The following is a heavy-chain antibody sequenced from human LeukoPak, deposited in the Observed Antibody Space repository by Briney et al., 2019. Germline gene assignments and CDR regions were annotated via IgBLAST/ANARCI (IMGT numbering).Heavy chain of an antibody. CDR2: IYTSGST. V-gene: IGHV4-61*02. J-gene: IGHJ3*02. D-gene: IGHD1-26*01. CDR1: GGSISSGSYY. Sequence: SQTLSLTCTVSGGSISSGSYYWSWIRQPAGKGLEWIGRIYTSGSTNYNPSLKSRVTISVDTSKNQLSLKLSSVTAADTAVYYCARDPLLDGEWEPIDAFDIWGQGTMVTVSS. CDR3: ARDPLLDGEWEPIDAFDI.